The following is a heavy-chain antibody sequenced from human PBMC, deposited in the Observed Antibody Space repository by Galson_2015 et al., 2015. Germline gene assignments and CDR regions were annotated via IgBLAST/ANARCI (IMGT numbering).Heavy chain of an antibody. CDR1: GFTFSSYA. D-gene: IGHD5-24*01. Sequence: SLRLSCAASGFTFSSYAMHWVRQAPGKGLEYVSAISSNGGSTYYADSVKGRFTISRDNSKNTLYLQMSSLRAEDTAVYYCVKGRGWLQPDRYWGQGTLVTVSS. CDR2: ISSNGGST. J-gene: IGHJ4*02. V-gene: IGHV3-64D*06. CDR3: VKGRGWLQPDRY.